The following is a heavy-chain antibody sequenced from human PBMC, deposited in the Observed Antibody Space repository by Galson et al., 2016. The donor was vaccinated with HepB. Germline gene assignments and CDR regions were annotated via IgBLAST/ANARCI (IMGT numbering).Heavy chain of an antibody. CDR1: GASMSGGSYY. Sequence: TLSLTCNVSGASMSGGSYYWSWIRQPAGKGLEWIGHIYTTGSTKYDPSLESRAIVSVDRSKNQFSLRLTSVTAADTALYYCARGRDSGTYSQYFDIWGRGALVTVSP. CDR3: ARGRDSGTYSQYFDI. CDR2: IYTTGST. D-gene: IGHD1-26*01. V-gene: IGHV4-61*09. J-gene: IGHJ4*02.